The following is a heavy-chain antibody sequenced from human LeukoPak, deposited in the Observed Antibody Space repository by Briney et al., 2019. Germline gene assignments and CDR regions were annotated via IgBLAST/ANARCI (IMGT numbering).Heavy chain of an antibody. CDR3: ATDLRTPSA. V-gene: IGHV3-23*01. J-gene: IGHJ5*02. CDR1: GFTFSTSA. D-gene: IGHD1-14*01. Sequence: GRSLRLSCAASGFTFSTSAMSWVRQAPGKGLEWVSSLSGSARSTYYADSVKGRFTISRDNSMNTLYLQMNSLRAEDTAVYYCATDLRTPSAWGQGTLVTVSS. CDR2: LSGSARST.